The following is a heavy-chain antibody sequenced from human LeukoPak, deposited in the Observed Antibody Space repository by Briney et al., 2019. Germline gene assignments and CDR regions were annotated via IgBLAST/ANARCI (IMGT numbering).Heavy chain of an antibody. CDR2: ISYDGSNK. CDR1: GFTFSSYA. Sequence: GGSLRLSCAASGFTFSSYAMSWVRQAPGKGLEWVAVISYDGSNKYYADSVKGRFTISRDNSKNTLYLQMNSLRAEDTAVYYCAKGLVAIGDPCDYWGQGTLVTVSS. V-gene: IGHV3-30*18. CDR3: AKGLVAIGDPCDY. J-gene: IGHJ4*02. D-gene: IGHD2-21*01.